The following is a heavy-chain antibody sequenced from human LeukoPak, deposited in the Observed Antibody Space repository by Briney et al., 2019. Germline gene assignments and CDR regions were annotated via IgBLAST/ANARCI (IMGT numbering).Heavy chain of an antibody. D-gene: IGHD6-19*01. J-gene: IGHJ4*02. CDR1: GYTFTSCD. Sequence: ASVKVSCKASGYTFTSCDINWVRQATSQGLEWMGWMNPNSGNTGYGQSFQGRITMTRDISIGTAYMELSNLTSEDTAIYYCTRGSSGRRDNWGQGTLVTVSA. CDR2: MNPNSGNT. V-gene: IGHV1-8*01. CDR3: TRGSSGRRDN.